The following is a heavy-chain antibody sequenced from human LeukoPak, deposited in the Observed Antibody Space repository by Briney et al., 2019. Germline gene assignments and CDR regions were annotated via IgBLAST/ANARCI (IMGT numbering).Heavy chain of an antibody. CDR3: ARDDPNKYYFDY. V-gene: IGHV4-39*02. CDR2: IYYSGST. Sequence: SETLSLTCTVSGGSISSSRYYWGWIRQPPGKGLEWIGKIYYSGSTYYNSSLKSRVTISVDTSKNQFSLKLSSVTAADTAVYYCARDDPNKYYFDYWGQGTLVTVSS. CDR1: GGSISSSRYY. J-gene: IGHJ4*02.